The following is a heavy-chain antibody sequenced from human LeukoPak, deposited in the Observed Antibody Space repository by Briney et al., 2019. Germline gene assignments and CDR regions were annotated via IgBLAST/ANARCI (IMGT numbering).Heavy chain of an antibody. D-gene: IGHD4-17*01. CDR3: ARQTTVVTSLDY. V-gene: IGHV1-69*02. Sequence: SVKVSCKASGYTFTSYYMHWVRQAPGQGLEWMGRIIPILGIANYAQKFQGRVTITADKSTSTAYMELSSLRSEDTAVYYCARQTTVVTSLDYWGQGTLVTVSS. CDR1: GYTFTSYY. CDR2: IIPILGIA. J-gene: IGHJ4*02.